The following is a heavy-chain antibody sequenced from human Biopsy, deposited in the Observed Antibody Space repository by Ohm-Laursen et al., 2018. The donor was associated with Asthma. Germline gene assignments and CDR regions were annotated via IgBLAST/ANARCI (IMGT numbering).Heavy chain of an antibody. J-gene: IGHJ4*02. CDR3: VRAASTWSQSGPHYFDH. CDR2: VHSTGST. CDR1: PGSINDYY. D-gene: IGHD6-13*01. V-gene: IGHV4-59*01. Sequence: TLSLTCTVSPGSINDYYWNWIRQLPGKGLEWIGYVHSTGSTRFNPSLKSRLTISVDTSVDQVSLKLTSVTAADTAVYYCVRAASTWSQSGPHYFDHWGQGTLVTVSS.